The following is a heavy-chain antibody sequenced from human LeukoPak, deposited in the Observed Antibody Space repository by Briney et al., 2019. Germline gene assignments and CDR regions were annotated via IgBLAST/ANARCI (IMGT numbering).Heavy chain of an antibody. CDR1: GFTFSSYA. CDR3: AKGEIAAAGTWYYGMDV. D-gene: IGHD6-13*01. CDR2: ISGSGGST. J-gene: IGHJ6*02. Sequence: GGSLRLSCAASGFTFSSYAMSWVRQAPGKGLEWVSAISGSGGSTYYAGSVKGRFTISRDNSKNTLYLQMNSLRAEDTAVYYCAKGEIAAAGTWYYGMDVWGQGTTVTVSS. V-gene: IGHV3-23*01.